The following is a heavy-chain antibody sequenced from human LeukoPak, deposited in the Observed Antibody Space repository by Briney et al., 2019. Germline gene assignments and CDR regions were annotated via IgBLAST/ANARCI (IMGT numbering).Heavy chain of an antibody. J-gene: IGHJ4*02. CDR2: IKSKSDGGAT. D-gene: IGHD3-3*01. CDR1: GFPLSNVW. CDR3: NTLIRGFWRGKNDY. V-gene: IGHV3-15*01. Sequence: GGSLRLSCAASGFPLSNVWTSWVRQAPGKGLEWLGRIKSKSDGGATDYAAPVRGRFTISRDDSKNTLYLQMNSLKTDDTAVYYCNTLIRGFWRGKNDYWGQGTLVTGSS.